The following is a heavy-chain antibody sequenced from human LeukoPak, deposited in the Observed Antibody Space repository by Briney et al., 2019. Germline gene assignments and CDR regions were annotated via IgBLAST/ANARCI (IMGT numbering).Heavy chain of an antibody. D-gene: IGHD5-24*01. Sequence: SETLSLTCAVYGGSFSGYYWSWIRQPPGKGLEWIGEINHSGSTNYNPSLKSRVTISVDTSKNQCSLKLSSVTAADTAVYYCARGIGSHGYKYFDYWGQGILVTVSS. CDR2: INHSGST. J-gene: IGHJ4*02. V-gene: IGHV4-34*01. CDR3: ARGIGSHGYKYFDY. CDR1: GGSFSGYY.